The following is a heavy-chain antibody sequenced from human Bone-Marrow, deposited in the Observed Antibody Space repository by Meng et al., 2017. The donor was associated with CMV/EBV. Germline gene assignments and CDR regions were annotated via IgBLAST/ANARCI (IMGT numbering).Heavy chain of an antibody. D-gene: IGHD6-19*01. CDR3: VRDMGWYRFDS. J-gene: IGHJ4*02. Sequence: GGSLRLSCVASGFTFSDHWMGWVRQAPGKGLEWVADIWKDGNTIWYFDSVKGRFTISRDNAKNSLFLQMNSLRVEDTAVYYCVRDMGWYRFDSWGQGPRVTGSS. CDR2: IWKDGNTI. CDR1: GFTFSDHW. V-gene: IGHV3-7*01.